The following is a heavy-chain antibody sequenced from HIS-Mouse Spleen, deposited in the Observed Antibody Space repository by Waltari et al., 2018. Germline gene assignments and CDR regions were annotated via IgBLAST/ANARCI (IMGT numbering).Heavy chain of an antibody. V-gene: IGHV3-30-3*01. J-gene: IGHJ4*02. CDR3: ARDHSGWYFDY. Sequence: QVQLVESGVGVVQPGRSLRLSCDASGFTFSSYAMHWVRQAPGKGLEWVAVISYDGSNKYYADSVKGRFTISRDNSKNTLYLQMNSLRAEDTAVYYCARDHSGWYFDYWGQGTLVTVSS. D-gene: IGHD6-19*01. CDR1: GFTFSSYA. CDR2: ISYDGSNK.